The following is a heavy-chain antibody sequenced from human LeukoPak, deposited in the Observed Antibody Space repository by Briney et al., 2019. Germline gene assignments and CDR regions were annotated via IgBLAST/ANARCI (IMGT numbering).Heavy chain of an antibody. Sequence: PSETLSLTCIVSGGSISSYYWSWIRQPAGKGLEWIGRIYASGSTNYNPSLKSRVTMSVDTSKSQFSLKLISVTAADTAVYYCARDPRGIVGANHNWFDPWGQGTLVTVSS. V-gene: IGHV4-4*07. D-gene: IGHD1-26*01. CDR3: ARDPRGIVGANHNWFDP. CDR1: GGSISSYY. J-gene: IGHJ5*02. CDR2: IYASGST.